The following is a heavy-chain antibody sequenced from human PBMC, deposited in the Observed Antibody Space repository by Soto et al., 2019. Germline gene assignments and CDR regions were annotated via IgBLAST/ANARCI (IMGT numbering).Heavy chain of an antibody. CDR2: IYPDNSNI. D-gene: IGHD6-13*01. V-gene: IGHV5-51*01. J-gene: IGHJ4*02. CDR3: AKVSSSWYAGFFDL. CDR1: GYRFSDYW. Sequence: GESLKISCKGSGYRFSDYWIAWVRQMPGKGLEWMGIIYPDNSNIRNSPSFEGQVTISADNSMNTLYLQMNTLRAEDTAVYYCAKVSSSWYAGFFDLWGQGTLVTVSS.